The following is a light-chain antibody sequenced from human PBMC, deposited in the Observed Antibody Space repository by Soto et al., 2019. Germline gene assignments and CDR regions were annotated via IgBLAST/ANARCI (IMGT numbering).Light chain of an antibody. J-gene: IGKJ3*01. CDR3: QQFDDYPFT. Sequence: AIQLTQSPSSLSAYVGDSVSITCRASQGISSALAWYQQKPGRAPKLLIYDASSLEGGVPSRFSGSRSGTDFTLTVSSLQPEDFATYYWQQFDDYPFTFGPGTKVDIK. CDR2: DAS. V-gene: IGKV1D-13*01. CDR1: QGISSA.